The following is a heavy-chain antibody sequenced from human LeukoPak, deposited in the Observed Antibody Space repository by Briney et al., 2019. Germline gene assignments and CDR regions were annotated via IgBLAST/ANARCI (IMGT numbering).Heavy chain of an antibody. Sequence: ASVKVSCKASGYTFTSYDINWVRQATGQGLEWMGWMNPNSGNTGYAQKFQGRVTMTRNTSISTAYMELSSLRSEDTAVYYCASPLDKTGGLDYWGQGTLVTVSS. J-gene: IGHJ4*02. CDR3: ASPLDKTGGLDY. CDR1: GYTFTSYD. CDR2: MNPNSGNT. V-gene: IGHV1-8*01. D-gene: IGHD7-27*01.